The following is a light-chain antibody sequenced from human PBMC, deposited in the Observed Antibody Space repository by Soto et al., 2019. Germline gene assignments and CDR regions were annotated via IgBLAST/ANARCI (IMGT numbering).Light chain of an antibody. CDR1: QSISSY. CDR3: QRSYSTPVT. J-gene: IGKJ2*01. V-gene: IGKV1-39*01. CDR2: AAS. Sequence: DIQMTQSPSSLSASVGDRVTITCRASQSISSYLNWYQQKPGKAPKLLIYAASSLQSGVPSRFSGRGSEPDFTLPISSLQPEEFATYYCQRSYSTPVTCGQGTKLEIK.